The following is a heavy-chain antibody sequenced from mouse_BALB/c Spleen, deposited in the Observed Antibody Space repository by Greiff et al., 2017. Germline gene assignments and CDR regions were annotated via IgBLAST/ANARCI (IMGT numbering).Heavy chain of an antibody. Sequence: VHVKQSGPELVKPGASVKISCKPSGSTFTDYTMHWVKQSHGKSLEWIGGINPNNGGTSYNQKFKGKATLPVDKSSSTAYMELSSLTSADSAVYYWARSGSGAMDYWGQGTSVTVAS. J-gene: IGHJ4*01. CDR2: INPNNGGT. CDR1: GSTFTDYT. V-gene: IGHV1-18*01. D-gene: IGHD3-1*01. CDR3: ARSGSGAMDY.